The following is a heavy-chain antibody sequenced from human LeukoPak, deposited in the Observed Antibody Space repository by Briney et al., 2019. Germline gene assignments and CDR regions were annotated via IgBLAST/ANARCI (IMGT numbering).Heavy chain of an antibody. CDR1: GCSMRPNY. Sequence: SETLSLTCTVSGCSMRPNYWSWIRQPPGKGLEWIGYVYHSGRSNASPSPTTRVTISMDTSNNHFSVTHNPVNAPETAIYYREKLGGHYYDSATYERNWIDQWGQGTLVIVSS. D-gene: IGHD3-22*01. J-gene: IGHJ5*02. V-gene: IGHV4-59*01. CDR3: EKLGGHYYDSATYERNWIDQ. CDR2: VYHSGRS.